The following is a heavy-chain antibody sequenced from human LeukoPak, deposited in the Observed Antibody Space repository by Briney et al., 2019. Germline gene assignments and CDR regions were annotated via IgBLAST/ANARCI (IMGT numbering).Heavy chain of an antibody. J-gene: IGHJ4*02. D-gene: IGHD6-19*01. CDR3: ARAEQWQSFDY. CDR1: GGSFSGYY. Sequence: SETLSLTCAVYGGSFSGYYWSWIRQPPGKGLEWIGYIYYRGSTNYNPSLKSRVTISVDTSKNQFSLKLSSVTAADTAVYYCARAEQWQSFDYWGQGTLVTVSS. V-gene: IGHV4-59*01. CDR2: IYYRGST.